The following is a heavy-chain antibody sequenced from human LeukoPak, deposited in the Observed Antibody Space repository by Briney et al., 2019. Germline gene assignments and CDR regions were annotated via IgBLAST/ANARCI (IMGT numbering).Heavy chain of an antibody. CDR2: ISSSSSYI. CDR1: GFTFSSYS. V-gene: IGHV3-21*01. J-gene: IGHJ4*02. Sequence: GGSLRLSCAASGFTFSSYSLNWVRQAPGKGLEWVSSISSSSSYIYYADSVKGRFTISRDNAKNSLYLQMNSLRAEDTAVYYCAREQEVAAHNFDYWGQGTLVTVSS. CDR3: AREQEVAAHNFDY. D-gene: IGHD6-6*01.